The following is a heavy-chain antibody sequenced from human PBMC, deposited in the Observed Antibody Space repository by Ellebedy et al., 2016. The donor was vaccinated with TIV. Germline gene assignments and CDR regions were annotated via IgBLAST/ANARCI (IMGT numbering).Heavy chain of an antibody. V-gene: IGHV1-2*06. CDR1: GYTFPSFG. CDR2: INPNSGDT. Sequence: ASVKVSCKAAGYTFPSFGISWLRQAPGQGLEWMGRINPNSGDTTYAQKFLGRVTLTRDTSISTAYMGLSRLRSDDTAIYYCARAYYYDSIAYYFDSWGQGTLVTVSS. J-gene: IGHJ4*02. D-gene: IGHD3-22*01. CDR3: ARAYYYDSIAYYFDS.